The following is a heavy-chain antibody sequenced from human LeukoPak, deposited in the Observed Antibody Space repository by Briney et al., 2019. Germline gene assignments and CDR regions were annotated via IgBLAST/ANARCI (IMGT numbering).Heavy chain of an antibody. J-gene: IGHJ5*02. CDR1: GWSFNDYY. Sequence: PSETLSLTCAVYGWSFNDYYWNWIRQPPGKGLEWIGEINARGGTNYNPSLKSRVTISVDTSKNQFSLRLTSMIAADTAIYYCARGQVPAARGYNWFDPWGQGTLVTVSS. D-gene: IGHD2-2*01. V-gene: IGHV4-34*01. CDR2: INARGGT. CDR3: ARGQVPAARGYNWFDP.